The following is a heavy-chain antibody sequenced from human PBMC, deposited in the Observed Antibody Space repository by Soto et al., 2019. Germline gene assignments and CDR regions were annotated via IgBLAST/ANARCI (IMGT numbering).Heavy chain of an antibody. CDR1: GGSISRSGYY. CDR2: IYYSGST. V-gene: IGHV4-39*01. Sequence: QLQLQESGPGLVKPSETLSLICTVSGGSISRSGYYWGWIRQPPGKGLEWIGSIYYSGSTHYNTSLTSRVTISVDTSKNQFSLKLSSVTAADTAVYYCASGGDYNWFDPWGQGTLVTVSS. J-gene: IGHJ5*02. CDR3: ASGGDYNWFDP. D-gene: IGHD3-16*01.